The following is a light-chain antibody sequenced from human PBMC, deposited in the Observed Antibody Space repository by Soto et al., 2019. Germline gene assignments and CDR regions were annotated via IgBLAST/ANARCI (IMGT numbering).Light chain of an antibody. CDR2: DAS. Sequence: EIVLTQSPDTLSLSPGESATLSCRASQSVKSNYLAWYQQKPGQAPRFLIYDASTRATGIPDRFSGSGSGTDFTLTISSLEPEDFAVYYCQQYGATPLTFVGGTKVDIK. CDR1: QSVKSNY. CDR3: QQYGATPLT. J-gene: IGKJ4*01. V-gene: IGKV3-20*01.